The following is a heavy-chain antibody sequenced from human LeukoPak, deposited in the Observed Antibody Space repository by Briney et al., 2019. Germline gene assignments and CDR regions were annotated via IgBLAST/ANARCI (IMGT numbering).Heavy chain of an antibody. D-gene: IGHD3-22*01. CDR1: GGSISSGGYY. CDR3: ARALITMIVVPIGAFDI. J-gene: IGHJ3*02. V-gene: IGHV4-31*03. CDR2: IYYSGST. Sequence: SETLSLTCTVSGGSISSGGYYWSWIRQHPGKGLEWIGYIYYSGSTYYNPSLKSRVTISVGTSKNQFSLKLSSVTAADTAVYYCARALITMIVVPIGAFDIWGQGTMVTVSS.